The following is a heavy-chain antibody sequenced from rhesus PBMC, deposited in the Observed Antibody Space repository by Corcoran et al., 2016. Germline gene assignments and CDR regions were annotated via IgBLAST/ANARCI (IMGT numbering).Heavy chain of an antibody. V-gene: IGHV4-147*01. CDR3: AKLLWTGYYHDWYFDL. D-gene: IGHD3-3*01. CDR1: GGSISSYW. CDR2: IYGGSGST. Sequence: QVQLQESGPGVVKPSETLSLTCAVSGGSISSYWWGWFRQPPGKGLEWIGQIYGGSGSTSYNPSLKSRVTISSDTSKNQFSLKLSSVTAADTAVYYCAKLLWTGYYHDWYFDLWGPGTPITISS. J-gene: IGHJ2*01.